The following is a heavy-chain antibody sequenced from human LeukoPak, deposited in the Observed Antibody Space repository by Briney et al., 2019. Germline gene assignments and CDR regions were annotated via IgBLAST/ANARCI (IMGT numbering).Heavy chain of an antibody. J-gene: IGHJ4*02. D-gene: IGHD5-24*01. CDR3: ATPLDGYNRYFDY. Sequence: ASVKVSCKASGGTFSSYAISWVRQAPGQGLEWMGGIIPIFGTANYAQKFQGRVTIIADESTSTAYMELSSLRSEDTAVYYCATPLDGYNRYFDYWGQGTLVTVSS. CDR2: IIPIFGTA. V-gene: IGHV1-69*13. CDR1: GGTFSSYA.